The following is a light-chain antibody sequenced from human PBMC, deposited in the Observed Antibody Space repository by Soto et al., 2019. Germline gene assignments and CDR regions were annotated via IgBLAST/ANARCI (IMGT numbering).Light chain of an antibody. J-gene: IGKJ1*01. V-gene: IGKV3-15*01. CDR3: QQYNNWPPVT. CDR2: GAS. CDR1: QIVSSN. Sequence: EIVLTQSPGTLSLSPGERATLFCRASQIVSSNLAWYQQKPGQAPRLLIYGASTRATGVPARFSGSGSGTEFTLTISSLQSEDFAVYYCQQYNNWPPVTFGQGTKVDIK.